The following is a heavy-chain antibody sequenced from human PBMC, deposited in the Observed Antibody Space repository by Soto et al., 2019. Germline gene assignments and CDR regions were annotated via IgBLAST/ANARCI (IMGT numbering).Heavy chain of an antibody. V-gene: IGHV3-23*01. CDR1: TFTFRIYV. CDR2: ITGSGGAT. CDR3: ATGAPRRPSTCSGLDL. D-gene: IGHD2-2*01. Sequence: EAQLLESGGGLVQPGGSLRLSCAASTFTFRIYVMNWVSQAPGKGLEWVSAITGSGGATYYAESVKGRFTVSRDNSKNTLYLQMDSLTVDDTAVYFCATGAPRRPSTCSGLDLWGHGNTVTLS. J-gene: IGHJ6*02.